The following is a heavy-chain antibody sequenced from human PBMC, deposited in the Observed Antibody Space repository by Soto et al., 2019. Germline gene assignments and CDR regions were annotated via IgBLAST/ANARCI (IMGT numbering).Heavy chain of an antibody. CDR3: ARDIESVTAKHFFYYYAMDV. CDR1: GFTFTNYG. D-gene: IGHD2-8*01. Sequence: ASVKVSCKASGFTFTNYGLNWVRQAPGQGLEWMGWVSANNGHTNYAQNLQGRVSMTTDTSTSTAYTELRGLTFDDTAVYYCARDIESVTAKHFFYYYAMDVWGQGTTVTVSS. V-gene: IGHV1-18*01. CDR2: VSANNGHT. J-gene: IGHJ6*02.